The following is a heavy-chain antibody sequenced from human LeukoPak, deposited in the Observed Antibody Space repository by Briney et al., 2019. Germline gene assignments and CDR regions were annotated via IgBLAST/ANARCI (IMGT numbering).Heavy chain of an antibody. CDR2: IKSKTDGGTT. V-gene: IGHV3-15*01. CDR3: TTEYSDGLGAYYFDY. Sequence: GGSLRLSCAASGFTFSNAWMSWVRQAPGKGLEWVGRIKSKTDGGTTDYAAPVKGRLTISRDDSKNTLYLQMNSLKTEDTAVYYCTTEYSDGLGAYYFDYWGQGTLVTVSS. D-gene: IGHD5-18*01. J-gene: IGHJ4*02. CDR1: GFTFSNAW.